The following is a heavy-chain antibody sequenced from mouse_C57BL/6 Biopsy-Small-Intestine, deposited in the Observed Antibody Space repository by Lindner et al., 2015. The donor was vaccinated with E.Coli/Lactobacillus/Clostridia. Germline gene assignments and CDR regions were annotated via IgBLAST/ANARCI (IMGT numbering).Heavy chain of an antibody. D-gene: IGHD4-1*02. CDR3: ARSNDRITIFGVIKNNWFDP. CDR2: VSAHNGDT. J-gene: IGHJ4*01. CDR1: GYTFSSYV. Sequence: SVKVSCKTSGYTFSSYVIHWVRQAPGQGLEWMGWVSAHNGDTNYAEKFQDRVTMTTDTSTSTAYMELRNLRSSDTAVYYCARSNDRITIFGVIKNNWFDPWGQGTLVTVSS. V-gene: IGHV1-4*01.